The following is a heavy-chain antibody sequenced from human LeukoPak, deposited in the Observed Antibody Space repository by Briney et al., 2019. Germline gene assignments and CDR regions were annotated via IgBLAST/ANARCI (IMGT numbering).Heavy chain of an antibody. CDR3: ARDAHYYDSSGYYYSHYYYMDV. V-gene: IGHV4-4*07. Sequence: PSETLSLTCTVSDTSINTYYWSRIRQPAGKGLEWIGHIYTTGTTNYNPSLKSRVTISVDTSKNQFSLKLSSVTAADTAVYYCARDAHYYDSSGYYYSHYYYMDVWGKGTTVTVSS. CDR1: DTSINTYY. D-gene: IGHD3-22*01. CDR2: IYTTGTT. J-gene: IGHJ6*03.